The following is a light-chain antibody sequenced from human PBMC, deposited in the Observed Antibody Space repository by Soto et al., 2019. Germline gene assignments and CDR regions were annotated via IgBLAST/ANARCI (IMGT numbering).Light chain of an antibody. V-gene: IGKV2D-29*01. CDR3: MQSIQFFN. CDR1: QILLHSNGKTY. Sequence: DILITHTLGSLCVSPAHPASSACTSSQILLHSNGKTYLYWYLQQPGQPPQLLIYEVSNRFSGLQDRISGSASRTDFTLKISRVQAEDVGDYYCMQSIQFFNFGGGPTVDIK. J-gene: IGKJ4*01. CDR2: EVS.